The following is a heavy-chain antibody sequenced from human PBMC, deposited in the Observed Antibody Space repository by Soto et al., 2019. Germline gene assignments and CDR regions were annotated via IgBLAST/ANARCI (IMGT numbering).Heavy chain of an antibody. CDR1: GGSISGYY. CDR3: ARGSNRAAGGAFDI. V-gene: IGHV4-59*01. Sequence: QVQLQESGPGLVKPSETLSLTCTVSGGSISGYYWSWIRQPPGKGLEWIGYIHSSGTTNYNPSLKSRLTMSVDTSKNRLSLELSSVTAADTAVYYCARGSNRAAGGAFDIWGQGTVVTVSS. D-gene: IGHD4-4*01. J-gene: IGHJ3*02. CDR2: IHSSGTT.